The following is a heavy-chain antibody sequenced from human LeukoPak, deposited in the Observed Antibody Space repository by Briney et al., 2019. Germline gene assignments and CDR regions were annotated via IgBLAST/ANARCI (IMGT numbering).Heavy chain of an antibody. V-gene: IGHV3-23*01. Sequence: GGSLRLSCAASGFTFSNYAMSWVRQAPGKGLEWVSGISVIGGSTYYTDSVKGRFTISRDNSKNTLYLQMNSLRAEDTAVYYCARRKGALWDPYGMDVWGQGTTVTVSS. J-gene: IGHJ6*02. D-gene: IGHD1-26*01. CDR3: ARRKGALWDPYGMDV. CDR2: ISVIGGST. CDR1: GFTFSNYA.